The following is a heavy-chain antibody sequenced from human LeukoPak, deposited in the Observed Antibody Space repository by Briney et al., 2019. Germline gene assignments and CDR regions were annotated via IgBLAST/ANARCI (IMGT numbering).Heavy chain of an antibody. V-gene: IGHV5-51*01. Sequence: GESLKISCQVSGYSFTTYWIGWVRQMPGKGLEWMGIIYPSDSDTTYSPSFQGQVTISADKSINTAYLQWSSLKASDTAMYYCARHGSGSGTYRSFDSWGQGTLVTVSS. CDR2: IYPSDSDT. CDR3: ARHGSGSGTYRSFDS. D-gene: IGHD3-10*01. CDR1: GYSFTTYW. J-gene: IGHJ4*02.